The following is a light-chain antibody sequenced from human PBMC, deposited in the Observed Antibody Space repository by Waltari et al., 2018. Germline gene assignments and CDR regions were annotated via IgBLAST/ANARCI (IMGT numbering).Light chain of an antibody. CDR2: DAS. V-gene: IGKV3-11*01. CDR3: QQRSDWLLT. J-gene: IGKJ4*01. CDR1: QCVSSY. Sequence: CRASQCVSSYLAWYQQKSGQAPRLPIYDASNRATGIPARFSGGGSGTDFTLTISSLEPEDFAVYYCQQRSDWLLTFGGGTKVEIK.